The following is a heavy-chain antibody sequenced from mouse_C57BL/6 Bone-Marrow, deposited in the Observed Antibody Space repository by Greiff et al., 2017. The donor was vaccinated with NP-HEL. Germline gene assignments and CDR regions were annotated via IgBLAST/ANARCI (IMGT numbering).Heavy chain of an antibody. J-gene: IGHJ4*01. V-gene: IGHV5-15*01. CDR1: GFTFSDYG. D-gene: IGHD1-1*01. Sequence: DVHLVESGGGLVQPGGSLKLSCAASGFTFSDYGMPWVRQAPGKGPEWVAFISNLAYSIYYADTVTGRFTISRENAQNTLYLEMSSLRSEDTAMYYCARLLYYGNYYAMDYWGQGTSVTVSS. CDR3: ARLLYYGNYYAMDY. CDR2: ISNLAYSI.